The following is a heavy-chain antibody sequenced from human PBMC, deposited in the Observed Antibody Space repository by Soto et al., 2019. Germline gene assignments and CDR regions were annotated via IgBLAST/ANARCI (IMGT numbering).Heavy chain of an antibody. CDR1: GGSISSSSYY. D-gene: IGHD3-22*01. CDR2: IYYSGST. CDR3: ARRLYYDSSGFEGGGMDV. Sequence: QLQLQESGPGLVKPSETLSLTCTVSGGSISSSSYYWGWIRQPPGKGLEWIGSIYYSGSTYYNPSLKSRVTISVDTSKNQFPLKLSSVTAADTGVYYCARRLYYDSSGFEGGGMDVWGQGTTVTVSS. V-gene: IGHV4-39*01. J-gene: IGHJ6*02.